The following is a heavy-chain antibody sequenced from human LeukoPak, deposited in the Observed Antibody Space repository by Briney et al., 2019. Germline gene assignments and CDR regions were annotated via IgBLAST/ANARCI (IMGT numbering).Heavy chain of an antibody. CDR2: IYYSGGT. J-gene: IGHJ4*02. Sequence: PSETLSLTCTVSGGSISSYYWSWIRQPPGKGLEWIGYIYYSGGTNYNPSLKSRVTISVDTSKNQFSLKLSSVTAADTAVYYCARCVDYGVPFDYWGQGTLVTVSS. CDR3: ARCVDYGVPFDY. CDR1: GGSISSYY. V-gene: IGHV4-59*08. D-gene: IGHD4-17*01.